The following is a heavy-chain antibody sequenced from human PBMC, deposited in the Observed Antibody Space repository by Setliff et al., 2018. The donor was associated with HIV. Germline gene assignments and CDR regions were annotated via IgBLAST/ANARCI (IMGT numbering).Heavy chain of an antibody. CDR1: GDIFNNNA. D-gene: IGHD3-10*01. J-gene: IGHJ3*02. V-gene: IGHV1-69*04. CDR2: IIPIFGMA. CDR3: ARAEFLGPESDFDI. Sequence: GASVKVSCKASGDIFNNNAINWVRQAPGQGLEWMGRIIPIFGMANYARKFQGRVTITADKSTSTAYLELSSLTYDDTAIYYCARAEFLGPESDFDIWGQGTMVTV.